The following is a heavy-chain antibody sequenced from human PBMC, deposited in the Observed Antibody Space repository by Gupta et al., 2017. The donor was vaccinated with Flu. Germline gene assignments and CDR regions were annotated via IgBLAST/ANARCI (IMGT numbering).Heavy chain of an antibody. D-gene: IGHD2-2*01. CDR3: AKASTVVPAALLKFDS. V-gene: IGHV3-23*01. CDR2: ISGNSGSA. Sequence: APGKGLEWVSAISGNSGSAYYADSVKGRFTISRDNSKNTLFLEMHSLRADDSAKYFCAKASTVVPAALLKFDSWGQGTLVTVSS. J-gene: IGHJ4*02.